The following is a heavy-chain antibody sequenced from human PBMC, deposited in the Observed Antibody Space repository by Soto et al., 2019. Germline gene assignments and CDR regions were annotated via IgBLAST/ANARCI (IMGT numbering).Heavy chain of an antibody. J-gene: IGHJ5*02. CDR2: ISAYNGNT. CDR1: GSTFTSYG. D-gene: IGHD3-10*01. V-gene: IGHV1-18*01. CDR3: ARDRMVRGYRPYSWFDP. Sequence: GASVKVSCKASGSTFTSYGISWVRQAPGQGLEWMGWISAYNGNTNYAPKLQGRVTMTTDTSTSTAYMELRSLRADDTAVYYCARDRMVRGYRPYSWFDPWGQGTLVTVSS.